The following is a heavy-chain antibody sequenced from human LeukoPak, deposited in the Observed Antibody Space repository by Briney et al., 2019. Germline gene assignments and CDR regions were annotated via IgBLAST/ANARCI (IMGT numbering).Heavy chain of an antibody. CDR2: IYYSGST. Sequence: SETLSFTCTVSGGSISSYYWSWIRQPPGKGLEWIGYIYYSGSTNYNPSLKSRVTISVDTSKNQFSLKLNSVTAADTAVYYCARTTEDCSSTSCYQYWFDPWGQGTLVTVSS. CDR3: ARTTEDCSSTSCYQYWFDP. CDR1: GGSISSYY. D-gene: IGHD2-2*01. V-gene: IGHV4-59*01. J-gene: IGHJ5*02.